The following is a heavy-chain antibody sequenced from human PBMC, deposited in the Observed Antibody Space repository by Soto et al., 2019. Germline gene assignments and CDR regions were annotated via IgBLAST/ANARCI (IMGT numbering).Heavy chain of an antibody. D-gene: IGHD5-12*01. J-gene: IGHJ4*02. CDR2: IKDGGRT. CDR3: ARGQEGVVATH. Sequence: QVQLQQWGAGLLKPSETLSLNCAVNGGSLSGYYWSWIRQPPGKGLEWIGEIKDGGRTNSSPSLKSRATISSDTSNNQFSLRLYSVTAADTGVYYCARGQEGVVATHWDQGTLVTVSS. V-gene: IGHV4-34*01. CDR1: GGSLSGYY.